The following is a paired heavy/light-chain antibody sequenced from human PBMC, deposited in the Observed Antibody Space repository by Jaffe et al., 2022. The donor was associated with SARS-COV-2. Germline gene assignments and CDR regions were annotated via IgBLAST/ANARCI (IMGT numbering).Light chain of an antibody. Sequence: QSVLTQAPSASGTPGQTVTIFCSGGSSNIGTNDVNWYQQLPGTAPQLLIYSNNQRPAGVPGRFSGSQSGTSASLAISGLQSEDEADYYCASWDDSLKGVLFGGGTKLTV. CDR2: SNN. V-gene: IGLV1-44*01. CDR1: SSNIGTND. J-gene: IGLJ2*01. CDR3: ASWDDSLKGVL.
Heavy chain of an antibody. D-gene: IGHD2-21*01. V-gene: IGHV3-23*01. J-gene: IGHJ1*01. CDR2: VSGTGGST. Sequence: EVQLLESGGGLLQPGESLRLSCAASGFTFRGFALSWVRQAPGKGLQWVAAVSGTGGSTYYADSVKGRFTVSRDNAKNTLYLQMNNLRVEDTAVYYCAKPTLGVIVVPLHRWGQGTLVTVSS. CDR1: GFTFRGFA. CDR3: AKPTLGVIVVPLHR.